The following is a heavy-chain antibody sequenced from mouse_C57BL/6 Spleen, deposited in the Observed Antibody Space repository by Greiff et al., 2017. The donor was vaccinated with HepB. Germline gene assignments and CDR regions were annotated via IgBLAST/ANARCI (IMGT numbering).Heavy chain of an antibody. CDR1: GFTFSDYG. V-gene: IGHV5-17*01. CDR2: ISSGSSTI. J-gene: IGHJ4*01. Sequence: EVHLVESGGGLVKPGGSLKLSCAASGFTFSDYGMHWVRQAPEKGLEWVAYISSGSSTIYYADTVKGRFTISRDNAKNTLFLQMTSLRSEDTAMYYCARPSVITTVVAKDYAMDYWGQGTSVTVSS. CDR3: ARPSVITTVVAKDYAMDY. D-gene: IGHD1-1*01.